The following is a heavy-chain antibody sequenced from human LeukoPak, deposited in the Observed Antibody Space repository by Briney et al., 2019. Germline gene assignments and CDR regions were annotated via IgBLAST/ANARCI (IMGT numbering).Heavy chain of an antibody. CDR3: ARGLEYYYYTFRDFDI. J-gene: IGHJ3*02. V-gene: IGHV1-69*06. D-gene: IGHD3-10*01. CDR2: IIPIFGTT. Sequence: SVKVSCKASGGTFRSYAITSVRQAPGQGLEWMGRIIPIFGTTNYAQRFQGRVTITADTTTSTAYMHLSSLRSEDTAVYYCARGLEYYYYTFRDFDIWGQGTMVIVSS. CDR1: GGTFRSYA.